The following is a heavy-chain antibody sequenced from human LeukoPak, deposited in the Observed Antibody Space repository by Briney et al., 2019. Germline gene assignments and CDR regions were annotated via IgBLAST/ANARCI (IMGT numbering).Heavy chain of an antibody. Sequence: KPSETLSLTCAVSGGSINSGDYSWTWIRQPPGKGLEWIGYIYHSGSTYYNPSLKSRVSISVDRSKNQFSLKLSSVTAADTAVYYCARGVDYSSSSRPWGHHGPGYYYYYMDVWGKGTTVTVSS. CDR1: GGSINSGDYS. J-gene: IGHJ6*03. CDR2: IYHSGST. V-gene: IGHV4-30-2*01. D-gene: IGHD6-6*01. CDR3: ARGVDYSSSSRPWGHHGPGYYYYYMDV.